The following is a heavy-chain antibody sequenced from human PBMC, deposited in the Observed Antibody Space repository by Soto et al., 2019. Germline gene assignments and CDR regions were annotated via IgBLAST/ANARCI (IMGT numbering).Heavy chain of an antibody. Sequence: SETLSLTCTVSGGSISSGGYYWSWIRQHPGKGLEWIGYIYYSGSTYYNPSLKSRVTISVDTSKNQFSLKLSSVTAADTAVYYCARDRIDYGDYGGYYYGMDVWGQGTTVTVSS. CDR1: GGSISSGGYY. V-gene: IGHV4-31*03. CDR2: IYYSGST. D-gene: IGHD4-17*01. J-gene: IGHJ6*02. CDR3: ARDRIDYGDYGGYYYGMDV.